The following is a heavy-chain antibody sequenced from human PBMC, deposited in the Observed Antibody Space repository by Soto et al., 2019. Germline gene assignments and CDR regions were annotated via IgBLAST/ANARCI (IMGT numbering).Heavy chain of an antibody. CDR1: GFTFSSYA. V-gene: IGHV3-23*01. CDR2: ISGSGGST. D-gene: IGHD3-22*01. CDR3: ARDRHYYDSSGYYDAEYFQH. J-gene: IGHJ1*01. Sequence: GGSLRLSCAASGFTFSSYAMSWVRQAPGKGLEWVSAISGSGGSTYYADSVKGRFTISRDNSKNSLYLQMNSLRDEDTAVYYCARDRHYYDSSGYYDAEYFQHWGQGTLVTVSS.